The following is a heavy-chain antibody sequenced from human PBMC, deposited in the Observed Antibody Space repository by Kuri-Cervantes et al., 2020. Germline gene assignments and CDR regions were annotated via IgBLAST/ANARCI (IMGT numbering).Heavy chain of an antibody. Sequence: GESLKISCAASGFTFSSYRMDWVRQAPGKGLEWVANIKPDGSEEYYVDSVKGRFAISRDNAKNSLSLQMNSLGAEDTAVYYCARNRYYAMDVWGQGTTVTVSS. V-gene: IGHV3-7*01. CDR3: ARNRYYAMDV. CDR1: GFTFSSYR. J-gene: IGHJ6*02. CDR2: IKPDGSEE. D-gene: IGHD3-16*02.